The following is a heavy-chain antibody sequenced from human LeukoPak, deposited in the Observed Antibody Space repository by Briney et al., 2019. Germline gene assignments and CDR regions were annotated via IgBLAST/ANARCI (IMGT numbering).Heavy chain of an antibody. D-gene: IGHD6-19*01. CDR2: INPNSGEA. CDR1: GYTFTGYY. Sequence: GASVTVSCMASGYTFTGYYLHWVRQAPGQGLEWMGWINPNSGEANYAQRFQDRVTMTWDTSISTAYMELSSLRSDDTAVFYCAGLSGSASPHYFDCWGQGTLLTVAS. V-gene: IGHV1-2*02. J-gene: IGHJ4*02. CDR3: AGLSGSASPHYFDC.